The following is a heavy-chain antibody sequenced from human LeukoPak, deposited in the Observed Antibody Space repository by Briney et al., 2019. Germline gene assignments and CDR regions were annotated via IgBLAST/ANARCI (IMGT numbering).Heavy chain of an antibody. D-gene: IGHD4-17*01. V-gene: IGHV1-46*01. Sequence: ASVKVSCKASGYSFTSYYMHWVRQAPGQGLEWMGIINPSGGSTSYAQKFQGRVTMTRDTSTSTVYMELSSLRSDDTAVYYCARAYGDNAEYFQHWGQGTLVTVSS. CDR1: GYSFTSYY. CDR2: INPSGGST. J-gene: IGHJ1*01. CDR3: ARAYGDNAEYFQH.